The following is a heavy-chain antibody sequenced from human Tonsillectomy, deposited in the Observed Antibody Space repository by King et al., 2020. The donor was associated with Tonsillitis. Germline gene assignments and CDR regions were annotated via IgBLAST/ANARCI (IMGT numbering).Heavy chain of an antibody. Sequence: VQLVESGGGLVQPGRSLRLSCTTSTYTFGDYAMSWVRQAPGKGLEWVGFIRSKAYGGTTEYAASVKGRFTISRDDSKDIAYLQMNSLKTEDTAVYYCTRDPNYCSCGSCDSNYYYGMDVWGQGTTVTVSS. J-gene: IGHJ6*02. CDR2: IRSKAYGGTT. D-gene: IGHD2-15*01. V-gene: IGHV3-49*04. CDR3: TRDPNYCSCGSCDSNYYYGMDV. CDR1: TYTFGDYA.